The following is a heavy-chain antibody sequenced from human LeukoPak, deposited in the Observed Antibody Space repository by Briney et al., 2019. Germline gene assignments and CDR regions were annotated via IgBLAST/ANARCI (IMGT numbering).Heavy chain of an antibody. CDR2: ISSSSGTI. CDR1: GFTFTDYY. V-gene: IGHV3-11*04. J-gene: IGHJ3*02. D-gene: IGHD5/OR15-5a*01. Sequence: GGSLRLSCAASGFTFTDYYMSWIRQAPGKGLEWISFISSSSGTISYADSMKGRFTISRDNAKNSVFLQMNSLRVEDTAVYYCARDIESTYSFDMWGQGTMVTVSS. CDR3: ARDIESTYSFDM.